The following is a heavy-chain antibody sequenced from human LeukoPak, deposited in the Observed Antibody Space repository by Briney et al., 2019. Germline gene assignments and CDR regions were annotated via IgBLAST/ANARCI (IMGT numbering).Heavy chain of an antibody. V-gene: IGHV4-59*08. CDR3: ARLEGSYYHGMDV. D-gene: IGHD1-26*01. Sequence: PSETLSLTCTVSGGSISSYYWSWIRQPPGKGLEWIGYIYYSGSTNYNPSLKSRVTISVDTSENQFSLKLSSVTAADTAVYYCARLEGSYYHGMDVWGQGTTVTVSS. CDR2: IYYSGST. J-gene: IGHJ6*02. CDR1: GGSISSYY.